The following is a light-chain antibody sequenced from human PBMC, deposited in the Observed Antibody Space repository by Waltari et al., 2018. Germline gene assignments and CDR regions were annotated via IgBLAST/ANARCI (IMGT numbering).Light chain of an antibody. CDR1: QNVHTY. CDR2: DAS. J-gene: IGKJ4*01. V-gene: IGKV3-11*01. CDR3: QQRGSWPS. Sequence: VLTKSPATLSLSPEATATLSCRASQNVHTYLAWYQQKPGRAPRLLIYDASNRATGIPTRFSGSESGTDFTLTIRSLEPEDFGVYYCQQRGSWPSFGGGTKVEI.